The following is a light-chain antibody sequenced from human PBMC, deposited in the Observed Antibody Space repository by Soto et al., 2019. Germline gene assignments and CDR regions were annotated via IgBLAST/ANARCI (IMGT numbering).Light chain of an antibody. J-gene: IGKJ1*01. CDR3: QQYNNWPQT. CDR1: QSVSGF. V-gene: IGKV3-15*01. Sequence: IGLTQSPGTLSLSPGERATLSCRASQSVSGFLAWYQQKAGQAPRLLIYDASTRATGIPARFSGSGSGTDFTLTISGLQSEDFAVYYCQQYNNWPQTFGQGTKV. CDR2: DAS.